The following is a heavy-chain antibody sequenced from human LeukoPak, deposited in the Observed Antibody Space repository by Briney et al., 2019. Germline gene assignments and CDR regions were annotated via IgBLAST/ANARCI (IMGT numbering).Heavy chain of an antibody. J-gene: IGHJ4*02. D-gene: IGHD3-10*01. Sequence: PSETLSLTCAVYGGSFSGYYWSWIRQPPGKGLEWIGEINHSGSTNYNPSLKSRVTISVDTSKNQFSLKLSSVTAADTAVYYCARDGSRGDFDYWGQGALVTVSS. V-gene: IGHV4-34*01. CDR3: ARDGSRGDFDY. CDR1: GGSFSGYY. CDR2: INHSGST.